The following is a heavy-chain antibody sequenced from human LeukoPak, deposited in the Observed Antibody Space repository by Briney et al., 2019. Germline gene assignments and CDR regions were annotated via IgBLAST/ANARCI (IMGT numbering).Heavy chain of an antibody. CDR2: INHSGST. Sequence: PSETLSLTCAVYGGSFSGYYWSWIRQPPGKGLEGIGEINHSGSTNYNPSLTSRVTISVDTSKNQFSLKLSSVTAADTAVYYCARGPHYYGSGRPNYYYYYGMDVWGQGTTVTVSS. V-gene: IGHV4-34*01. CDR3: ARGPHYYGSGRPNYYYYYGMDV. J-gene: IGHJ6*02. D-gene: IGHD3-10*01. CDR1: GGSFSGYY.